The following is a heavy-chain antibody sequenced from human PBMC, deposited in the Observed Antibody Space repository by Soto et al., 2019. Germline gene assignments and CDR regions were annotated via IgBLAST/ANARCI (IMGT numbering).Heavy chain of an antibody. J-gene: IGHJ5*02. CDR2: IIPIFGTA. D-gene: IGHD3-22*01. Sequence: SVKVSCKASGGTFSSYAISWVRQAPGQGLEWMGGIIPIFGTANYAQKFQGRVTITADESTSTAYMELSSLRSEDTAVYYCAREVAYYDSSGYSWFDPWGQGTLVTVSS. CDR1: GGTFSSYA. V-gene: IGHV1-69*13. CDR3: AREVAYYDSSGYSWFDP.